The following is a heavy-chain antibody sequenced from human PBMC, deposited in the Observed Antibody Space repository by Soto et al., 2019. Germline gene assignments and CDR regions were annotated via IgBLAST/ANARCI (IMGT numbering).Heavy chain of an antibody. Sequence: QVQLQESGPGLVKPSETLSLTCTVSGGSISSYYWSWIRQPPGKGLEWIGYIYYRGSTNYNPSLKSRVTISVDTSKNQFSLKLSSVTAADTAVYYCARLWSGQWLEAGAFDIWGQGTMVTVSS. CDR2: IYYRGST. D-gene: IGHD6-19*01. J-gene: IGHJ3*02. CDR1: GGSISSYY. V-gene: IGHV4-59*08. CDR3: ARLWSGQWLEAGAFDI.